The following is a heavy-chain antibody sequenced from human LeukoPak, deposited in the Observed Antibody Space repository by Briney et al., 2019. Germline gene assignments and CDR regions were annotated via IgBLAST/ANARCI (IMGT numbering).Heavy chain of an antibody. V-gene: IGHV3-48*03. CDR2: ISTSGGTI. D-gene: IGHD3-10*01. CDR1: GFTFNNYE. CDR3: ARVEAKFGELLASDY. J-gene: IGHJ4*02. Sequence: GGSLRLSCAASGFTFNNYEVNWVRQAPGKGLEWVSYISTSGGTIYYADSVKGRFTISRDNAKNSLYLQMKSLRAEDTAVYYCARVEAKFGELLASDYWGQGALVTVYS.